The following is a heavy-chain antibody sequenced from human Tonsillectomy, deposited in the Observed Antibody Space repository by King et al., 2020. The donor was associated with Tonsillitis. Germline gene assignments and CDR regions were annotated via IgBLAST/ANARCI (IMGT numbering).Heavy chain of an antibody. Sequence: VQLQQWGAGLLKPSETPSLTCAVYGGSFSGYYWSWIRQPPGKGLEWIGEINHSGSTNYNPSLKSRVTISVDTSKNQFSLKLSSVTAADTAVYYCARTYCSGGSCYRYFDYWGQGTLVTVSS. V-gene: IGHV4-34*01. CDR3: ARTYCSGGSCYRYFDY. J-gene: IGHJ4*02. CDR1: GGSFSGYY. D-gene: IGHD2-15*01. CDR2: INHSGST.